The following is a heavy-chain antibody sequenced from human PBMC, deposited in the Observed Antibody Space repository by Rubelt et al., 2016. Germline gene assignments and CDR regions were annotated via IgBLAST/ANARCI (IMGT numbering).Heavy chain of an antibody. CDR2: IYYSGST. V-gene: IGHV4-39*01. D-gene: IGHD6-13*01. Sequence: QLQLQESGPGLVKPSETLSLTCTVSGGSISSNSYYWGWIRQPPGKGLEWIGSIYYSGSTYYNPPLKGRVTISVDTSKNQCSLKLSSVTAADTAVYYCARPSSGGSSWYFAFDVWGQGTMVTVSS. J-gene: IGHJ3*01. CDR3: ARPSSGGSSWYFAFDV. CDR1: GGSISSNSYY.